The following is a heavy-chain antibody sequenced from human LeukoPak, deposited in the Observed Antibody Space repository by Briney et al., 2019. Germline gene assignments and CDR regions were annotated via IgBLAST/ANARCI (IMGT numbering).Heavy chain of an antibody. CDR2: IIPIFGTA. J-gene: IGHJ5*02. CDR1: GGTFSSYA. D-gene: IGHD2-8*01. Sequence: SVKVSCKASGGTFSSYAISWVRQAPGQGLEWMGGIIPIFGTADYAQKFQGRVTITADESTSTAYMELSSLRSEDTAVYYCARIEWGYCTNGVCYLNWFDPWGQGTLVTVSS. V-gene: IGHV1-69*13. CDR3: ARIEWGYCTNGVCYLNWFDP.